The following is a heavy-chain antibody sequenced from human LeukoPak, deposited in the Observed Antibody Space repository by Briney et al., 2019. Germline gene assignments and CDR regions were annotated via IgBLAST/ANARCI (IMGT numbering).Heavy chain of an antibody. Sequence: PGGSLRLSCAASGLTFTDAWMTWVRQASGKGLEWVGRIRSKANNYATAYATSVKGRFTLSRDDSKNTAYLQMNSLKTEDTAVYYCIRGAASGSYYGFDVWGQGATVTVSS. CDR2: IRSKANNYAT. J-gene: IGHJ6*02. CDR3: IRGAASGSYYGFDV. V-gene: IGHV3-73*01. CDR1: GLTFTDAW. D-gene: IGHD1-26*01.